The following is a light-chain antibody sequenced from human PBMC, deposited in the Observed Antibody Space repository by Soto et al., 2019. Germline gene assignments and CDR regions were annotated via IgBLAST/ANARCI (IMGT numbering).Light chain of an antibody. Sequence: DIQMNQSPSSVSASVGVRVTISCRASEGISSWLAWYQQKPGKAPKLLIYAASSLQSGVPSRFSRSGSGTDFTLTNIRLQPEDFATYYCQQANSFRPLTFGGGTKVEIK. V-gene: IGKV1-12*01. J-gene: IGKJ4*01. CDR1: EGISSW. CDR2: AAS. CDR3: QQANSFRPLT.